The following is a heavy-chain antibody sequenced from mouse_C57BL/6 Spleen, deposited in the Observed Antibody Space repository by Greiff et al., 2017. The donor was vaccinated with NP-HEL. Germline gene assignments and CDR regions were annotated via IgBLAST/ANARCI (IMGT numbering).Heavy chain of an antibody. J-gene: IGHJ2*01. CDR2: IYPGSGST. CDR3: ARNYGSSSYFDY. CDR1: GYTFTSYW. V-gene: IGHV1-55*01. D-gene: IGHD1-1*01. Sequence: VQLQQPGAELVKPGASVKMSCKASGYTFTSYWITWVKQRPGQGLEWIGDIYPGSGSTNYNEKFKSKATLTVDTSSSTAYMQLSSLTSEDSAVYYCARNYGSSSYFDYWGQGTTLTVSS.